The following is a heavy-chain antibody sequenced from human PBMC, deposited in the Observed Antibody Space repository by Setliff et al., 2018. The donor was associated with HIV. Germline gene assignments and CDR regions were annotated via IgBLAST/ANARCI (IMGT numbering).Heavy chain of an antibody. CDR1: GFTFSTYR. D-gene: IGHD3-10*01. V-gene: IGHV4-59*01. J-gene: IGHJ6*03. CDR3: ARGLVNLSRYYYYYMDV. CDR2: IYQSGYT. Sequence: GSLRLSCVASGFTFSTYRMNWVRQAPGKGLEWIGYIYQSGYTKYTPSLKSRVTISVDTSKNQFSLKLSAVTAADTAVYYCARGLVNLSRYYYYYMDVWGKGTTVTVSS.